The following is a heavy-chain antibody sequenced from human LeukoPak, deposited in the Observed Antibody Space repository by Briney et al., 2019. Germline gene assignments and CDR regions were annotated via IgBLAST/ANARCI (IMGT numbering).Heavy chain of an antibody. J-gene: IGHJ4*02. CDR1: GYTFTGYY. Sequence: ASVKVSCKASGYTFTGYYMHWVRQAPGQGLEWMGWINPNSGGTNYAQKFQGRVTITRDTSISTAYMELSRLRSDDTAVYYCARGDSSPTTAMEENWGQGTLVTVSS. CDR2: INPNSGGT. V-gene: IGHV1-2*02. D-gene: IGHD5-18*01. CDR3: ARGDSSPTTAMEEN.